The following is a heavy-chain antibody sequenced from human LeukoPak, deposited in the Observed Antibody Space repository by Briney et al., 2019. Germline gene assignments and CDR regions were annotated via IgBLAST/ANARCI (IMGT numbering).Heavy chain of an antibody. D-gene: IGHD6-13*01. V-gene: IGHV6-1*01. CDR1: GDSFSSNSAA. CDR3: AREYSTYPYYYYGMDV. J-gene: IGHJ6*02. CDR2: TYYRSKWYN. Sequence: SQTLSLTCAISGDSFSSNSAAWNWLRQSPSRGLEWLGRTYYRSKWYNDYAVSVRSLITINPDTSKNQFSLQLNSVTPEDTAVYYCAREYSTYPYYYYGMDVWGQGTTVTVSS.